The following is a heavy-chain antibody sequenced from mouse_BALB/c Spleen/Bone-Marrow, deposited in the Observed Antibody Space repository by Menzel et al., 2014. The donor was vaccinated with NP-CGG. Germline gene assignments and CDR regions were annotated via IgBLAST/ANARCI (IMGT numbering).Heavy chain of an antibody. Sequence: EVQRVESGGGLVQPGGSLKLSCAASGFDFSRYWMSWVRQAPGKGLEWIGEINPDSSTINYTPSLKDKFIISRDNAKNTLYLQMGKVRSEDTALYYCARLGYYGYFDYWGQGTSLTVSS. D-gene: IGHD2-3*01. CDR3: ARLGYYGYFDY. J-gene: IGHJ2*02. V-gene: IGHV4-1*02. CDR1: GFDFSRYW. CDR2: INPDSSTI.